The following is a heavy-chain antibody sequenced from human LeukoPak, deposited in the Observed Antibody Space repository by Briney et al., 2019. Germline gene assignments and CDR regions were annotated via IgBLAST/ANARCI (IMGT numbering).Heavy chain of an antibody. J-gene: IGHJ4*02. CDR2: MNPNSGNT. CDR1: GYTFTSYD. D-gene: IGHD6-19*01. V-gene: IGHV1-8*01. CDR3: ARDLGNAGYSSGWYDSGFDY. Sequence: GASVKVSCKASGYTFTSYDINWVRQATGQGLEWMGWMNPNSGNTGYAQKFQGRVTMTRNTSISTAYMELRSLRSDDTAVYYCARDLGNAGYSSGWYDSGFDYWGQGTLVTVSS.